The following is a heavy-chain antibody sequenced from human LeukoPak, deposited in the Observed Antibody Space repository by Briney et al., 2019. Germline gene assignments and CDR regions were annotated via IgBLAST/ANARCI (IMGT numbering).Heavy chain of an antibody. CDR1: GFTFSSYG. CDR3: ARDYEYYYYMDV. V-gene: IGHV3-30*02. Sequence: GGSLRLSCAASGFTFSSYGMHWVRQAPGKGLEWVAFIRYDGSNKYYADSVKGRFTISRDNSKNTLYLQMNSPRAEDTAVYYCARDYEYYYYMDVWGKGTTVTVSS. CDR2: IRYDGSNK. J-gene: IGHJ6*03.